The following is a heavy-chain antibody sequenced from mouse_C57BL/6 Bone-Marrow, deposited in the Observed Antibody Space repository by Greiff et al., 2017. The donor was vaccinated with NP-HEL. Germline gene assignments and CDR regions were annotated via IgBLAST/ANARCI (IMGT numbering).Heavy chain of an antibody. J-gene: IGHJ4*01. Sequence: VKDRFTISRDDSQSMLYLQMNNLKTEDTAMYYCVRGTTVVDDYAMDYWGQGTSVTVSS. D-gene: IGHD1-1*01. CDR3: VRGTTVVDDYAMDY. V-gene: IGHV10-3*01.